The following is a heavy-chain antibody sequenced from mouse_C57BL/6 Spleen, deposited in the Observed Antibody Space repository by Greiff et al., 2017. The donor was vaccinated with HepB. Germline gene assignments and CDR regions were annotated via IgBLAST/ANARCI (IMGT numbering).Heavy chain of an antibody. CDR2: IHPNSGST. CDR1: GYTFTSYW. J-gene: IGHJ1*03. D-gene: IGHD1-1*01. CDR3: GRSDMNAVVGCWYFAV. V-gene: IGHV1-64*01. Sequence: QVQLKQSGAELVKPGASVKLSCKASGYTFTSYWMHWVKQRPGQGLEWIGMIHPNSGSTNYNEKFKSKATLTVDKSSSTAYMQLSSLTSEDSAVYYCGRSDMNAVVGCWYFAVWGTGTTVTVSS.